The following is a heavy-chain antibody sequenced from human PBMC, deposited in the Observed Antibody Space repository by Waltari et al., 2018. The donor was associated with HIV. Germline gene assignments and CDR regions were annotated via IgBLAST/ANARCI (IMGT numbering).Heavy chain of an antibody. V-gene: IGHV4-59*01. CDR3: ACGYDYVWGSYRRGWFDP. J-gene: IGHJ5*02. CDR2: IYYSGST. CDR1: GGSISSYY. D-gene: IGHD3-16*02. Sequence: QVQLQESGPGLVKPSETLSLTCTVSGGSISSYYWSWIRQPPGKGLEWIWYIYYSGSTNYNPSPKSRVTISVDTSNNQFSLKLSSVTAADTAVYYCACGYDYVWGSYRRGWFDPWGQGTLVTVSS.